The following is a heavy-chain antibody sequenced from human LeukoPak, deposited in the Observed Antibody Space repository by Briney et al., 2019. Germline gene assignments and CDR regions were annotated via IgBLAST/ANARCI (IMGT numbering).Heavy chain of an antibody. Sequence: GRSLRLSCAASGFTFDDYAMHWVRQAPGKGLEWVSGISWNSGSIGYADSVKGRFTISRDNAKNSLYLQMNSLRAEDTALYYCAKTMWSGYYSVEGFDYWGQGTLVTVSS. CDR1: GFTFDDYA. CDR2: ISWNSGSI. CDR3: AKTMWSGYYSVEGFDY. J-gene: IGHJ4*02. V-gene: IGHV3-9*01. D-gene: IGHD3-3*01.